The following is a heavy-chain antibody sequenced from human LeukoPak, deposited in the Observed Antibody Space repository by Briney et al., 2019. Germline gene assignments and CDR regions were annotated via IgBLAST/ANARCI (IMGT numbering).Heavy chain of an antibody. Sequence: GASVKVSCKASGYTFTDYYMHWVRQAPGQGLEWMGWLNPNSGGTSYAQRFQDRVTMTRDTSISTAYMEVNSLISEDTAFYYCARGRSVAVVGDRSAFEGYWGQGTLVTVSS. D-gene: IGHD2-15*01. CDR1: GYTFTDYY. CDR2: LNPNSGGT. CDR3: ARGRSVAVVGDRSAFEGY. V-gene: IGHV1-2*02. J-gene: IGHJ4*02.